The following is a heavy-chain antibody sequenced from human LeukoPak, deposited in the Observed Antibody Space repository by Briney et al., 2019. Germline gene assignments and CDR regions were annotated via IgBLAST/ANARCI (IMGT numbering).Heavy chain of an antibody. Sequence: GGSLRLSCAASGFTFSSYGMHWVRQAPGKGLEWVAFTRYDGSNKYYADSVKGRFTISRDNSKNTLYLQMNSLRAEDTAVYYCAKDLNWGLFDYWGQGTLVTVSS. D-gene: IGHD7-27*01. CDR2: TRYDGSNK. CDR3: AKDLNWGLFDY. CDR1: GFTFSSYG. V-gene: IGHV3-30*02. J-gene: IGHJ4*02.